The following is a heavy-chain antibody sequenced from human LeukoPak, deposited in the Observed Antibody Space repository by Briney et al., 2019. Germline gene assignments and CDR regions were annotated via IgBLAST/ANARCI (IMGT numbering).Heavy chain of an antibody. V-gene: IGHV4-31*03. J-gene: IGHJ6*03. D-gene: IGHD2-15*01. CDR3: ARIKAAKYYYYYMDV. CDR1: GGSISSGGYY. Sequence: SETLSLTCTVSGGSISSGGYYWSWIRQHPGKGLEWIGYIYYSGSTYYNPSLKSRVTISVDTSKNQFSLKLSSVTAADTAVYYCARIKAAKYYYYYMDVWGQGTTVTVSS. CDR2: IYYSGST.